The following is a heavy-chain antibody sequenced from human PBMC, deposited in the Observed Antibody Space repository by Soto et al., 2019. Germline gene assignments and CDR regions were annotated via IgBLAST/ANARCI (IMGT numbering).Heavy chain of an antibody. CDR3: ATFRGSADYYYGMDV. D-gene: IGHD3-10*01. V-gene: IGHV4-39*01. CDR2: IYYSGST. CDR1: GGSISSSSYY. Sequence: SETLSLTCTVSGGSISSSSYYWGWIRQPPGKGLEWIGSIYYSGSTYYNPSLKSRVTISVDTSKNQFSLKLSSVTAADTAVYYCATFRGSADYYYGMDVWGQGTTVTVSS. J-gene: IGHJ6*02.